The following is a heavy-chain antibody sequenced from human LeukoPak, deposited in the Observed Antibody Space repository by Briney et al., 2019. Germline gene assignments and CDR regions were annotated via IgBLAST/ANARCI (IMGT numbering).Heavy chain of an antibody. J-gene: IGHJ3*02. CDR1: GYSISYGYY. CDR3: ARNFPSSSDAFDI. V-gene: IGHV4-38-2*02. CDR2: IYHSGST. D-gene: IGHD6-6*01. Sequence: SETLSLTCTVSGYSISYGYYWGWIRQPPGKGLEWIGSIYHSGSTYCNPSLKSRVTISVDTSKNRFSLRLSSVTAADTAVYYCARNFPSSSDAFDIWGQGTMVTVSS.